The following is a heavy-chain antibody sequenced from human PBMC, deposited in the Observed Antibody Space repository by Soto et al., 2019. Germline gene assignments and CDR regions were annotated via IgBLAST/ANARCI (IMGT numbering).Heavy chain of an antibody. CDR3: ARGLGGYLDYLDY. CDR1: GFTFSGSA. J-gene: IGHJ4*02. CDR2: IRSEANSYAT. Sequence: GGSLRLSCAASGFTFSGSAMHWVRQASGKGLEWVGRIRSEANSYATEYAPSVKGRFTISRDDSKSTAYVELSSLRTEDTAVYYCARGLGGYLDYLDYWGQGTLVTVSS. V-gene: IGHV3-73*01. D-gene: IGHD3-16*02.